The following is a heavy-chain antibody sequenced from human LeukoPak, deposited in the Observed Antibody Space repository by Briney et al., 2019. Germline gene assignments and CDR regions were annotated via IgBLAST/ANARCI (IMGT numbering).Heavy chain of an antibody. CDR3: AKDRGPTTVQSVTDY. J-gene: IGHJ4*02. CDR2: ISGSSSDR. CDR1: GFTFSIYA. D-gene: IGHD4-17*01. Sequence: GGSLRLSCAASGFTFSIYAMSWARRGPGKGLEWVSAISGSSSDRYYADSVKGRFTISRDNSKNTLYLQMNSLTAEDTALYYCAKDRGPTTVQSVTDYWGQGTLVTVSS. V-gene: IGHV3-23*01.